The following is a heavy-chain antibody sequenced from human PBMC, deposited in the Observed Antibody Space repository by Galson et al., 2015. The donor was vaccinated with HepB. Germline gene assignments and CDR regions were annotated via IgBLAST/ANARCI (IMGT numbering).Heavy chain of an antibody. J-gene: IGHJ3*01. V-gene: IGHV3-48*04. Sequence: SLRLSCAASDSTFSSYTMNWVRQTPGKGLQWISYISTNGATIHYADSVKGRFTIARDNAKNTMWLQMNSLRAEDTALYYCATTKFGSGAYWTFDFRGQGTLVPVPS. CDR2: ISTNGATI. CDR1: DSTFSSYT. D-gene: IGHD4/OR15-4a*01. CDR3: ATTKFGSGAYWTFDF.